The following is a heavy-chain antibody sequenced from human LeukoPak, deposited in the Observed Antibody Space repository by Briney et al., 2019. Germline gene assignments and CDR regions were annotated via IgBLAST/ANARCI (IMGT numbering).Heavy chain of an antibody. D-gene: IGHD2-8*02. V-gene: IGHV4-59*08. Sequence: SETLSLTCTVSGGSINNYYWNWIRQPPGKGLEWIGYIYHSGSTNQNPSLKSRVTISVDTSKNQFSLKLTSVTAADTAVYYCARLGTGGTSFDQWGQGNLVTVSS. CDR1: GGSINNYY. CDR2: IYHSGST. J-gene: IGHJ4*02. CDR3: ARLGTGGTSFDQ.